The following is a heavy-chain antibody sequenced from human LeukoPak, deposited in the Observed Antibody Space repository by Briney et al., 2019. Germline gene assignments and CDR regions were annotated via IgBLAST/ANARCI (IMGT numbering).Heavy chain of an antibody. V-gene: IGHV3-13*01. Sequence: GGSLRLSCAASGFTFSSYDMHWVRQATGKGMEWVSAIGTAGDTYYPGSVKGRFTISRENAKNSLYLQMNSLRAEDTAVYYCARAHDYYDSSGYYGPQNYFDYWGQGTLVTVSS. CDR2: IGTAGDT. CDR3: ARAHDYYDSSGYYGPQNYFDY. D-gene: IGHD3-22*01. CDR1: GFTFSSYD. J-gene: IGHJ4*02.